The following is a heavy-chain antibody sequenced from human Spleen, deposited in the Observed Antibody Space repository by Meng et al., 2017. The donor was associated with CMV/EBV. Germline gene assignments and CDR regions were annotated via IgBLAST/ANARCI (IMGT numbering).Heavy chain of an antibody. V-gene: IGHV1-8*03. Sequence: ASVKVSCKASGYTFTSYDINWARQATGQGLEWMGWMNPNSGNTGYAQKFQGRVTITRNTSISTAYMELSSLRSEDTAVYYCARDLYSSSSELWWYGMDVWGQGTTVTVSS. CDR1: GYTFTSYD. D-gene: IGHD6-6*01. CDR3: ARDLYSSSSELWWYGMDV. J-gene: IGHJ6*02. CDR2: MNPNSGNT.